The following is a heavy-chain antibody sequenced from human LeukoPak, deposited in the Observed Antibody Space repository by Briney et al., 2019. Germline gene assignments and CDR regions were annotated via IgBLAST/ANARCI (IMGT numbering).Heavy chain of an antibody. J-gene: IGHJ6*02. CDR1: GGSISSSSYY. V-gene: IGHV4-61*05. Sequence: SETLSLTCTVSGGSISSSSYYWGWIRQPPGKGLEWIGYIYYSGSTNYNPSLKSRVTISVDTSKNQFSLKLSSVTGADTAVYYCARADREDSGLYRAYYGMDVWGQDTTVTVPS. D-gene: IGHD6-19*01. CDR2: IYYSGST. CDR3: ARADREDSGLYRAYYGMDV.